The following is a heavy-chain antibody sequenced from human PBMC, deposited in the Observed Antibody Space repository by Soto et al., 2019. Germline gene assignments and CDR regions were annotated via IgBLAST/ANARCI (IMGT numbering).Heavy chain of an antibody. D-gene: IGHD3-10*01. CDR3: ARDRRTQYYYGATGPFYSGMDV. J-gene: IGHJ6*02. CDR2: TYYRSKWYN. V-gene: IGHV6-1*01. Sequence: SQTLSLTCAVSGDSVSSNNAAWNWIRQSPSRGLEWLGRTYYRSKWYNDYAVSVQSRITINPDTSKNQFSLQLNSVTPEDTAVYYCARDRRTQYYYGATGPFYSGMDVWGQGTTVTVSS. CDR1: GDSVSSNNAA.